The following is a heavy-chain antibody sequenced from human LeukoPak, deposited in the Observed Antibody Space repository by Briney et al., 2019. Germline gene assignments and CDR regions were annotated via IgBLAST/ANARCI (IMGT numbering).Heavy chain of an antibody. Sequence: GGSLRLSCAASGFTFSSYSMNWVRQAPGKGLEWVSSISSSSSYIYYADSVKGRFTISSDNAKNSLYLQMNSLRAEDTAVYYCARDPLTIFGVVIPYMDVWGKGTTVTVSS. CDR2: ISSSSSYI. J-gene: IGHJ6*03. CDR1: GFTFSSYS. D-gene: IGHD3-3*01. V-gene: IGHV3-21*01. CDR3: ARDPLTIFGVVIPYMDV.